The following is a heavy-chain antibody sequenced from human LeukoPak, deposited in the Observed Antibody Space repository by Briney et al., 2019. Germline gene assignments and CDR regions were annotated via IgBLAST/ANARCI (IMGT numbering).Heavy chain of an antibody. D-gene: IGHD2-8*01. V-gene: IGHV1-69*05. CDR2: IIPIFGTA. CDR3: ARAASKYGLMRNWFDP. CDR1: GFTFSSYA. J-gene: IGHJ5*02. Sequence: GGSLRLSCAASGFTFSSYAISWVRQAPGQGLEWMGGIIPIFGTANYAQKFQGRVTITTDESTSTAYMELSSLRSEDTAVYYCARAASKYGLMRNWFDPWGQGTLVTVSS.